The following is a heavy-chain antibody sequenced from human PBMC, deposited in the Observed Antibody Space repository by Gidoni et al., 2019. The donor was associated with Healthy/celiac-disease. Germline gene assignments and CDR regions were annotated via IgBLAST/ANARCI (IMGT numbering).Heavy chain of an antibody. CDR2: IKSKTDGGTT. D-gene: IGHD6-19*01. CDR3: TTDLVVAGTFDY. J-gene: IGHJ4*02. V-gene: IGHV3-15*01. Sequence: EVQLVESGGGLVKPGGSLRLSCAASGFTFSNAWMCWVRQAPGKGLEWVGRIKSKTDGGTTDYAAPVKGRFTISRDDSKNTLYLQMNSLKTEDTAVYYCTTDLVVAGTFDYWGQGTLVTVSS. CDR1: GFTFSNAW.